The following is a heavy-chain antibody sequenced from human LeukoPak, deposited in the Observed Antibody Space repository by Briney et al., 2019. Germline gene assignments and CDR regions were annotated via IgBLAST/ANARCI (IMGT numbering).Heavy chain of an antibody. Sequence: GGSLRLSCAASGFTFSSHDRHWVRQATGKGLECVSAIGTAGDTYYPGSVKGRFTISRENAKNSLYLQMNSLRAGDTAVYYCARGSYYYGSASYHLNYFYYGMGAWGQGTTVIVSS. CDR1: GFTFSSHD. V-gene: IGHV3-13*01. J-gene: IGHJ6*02. D-gene: IGHD3-10*01. CDR3: ARGSYYYGSASYHLNYFYYGMGA. CDR2: IGTAGDT.